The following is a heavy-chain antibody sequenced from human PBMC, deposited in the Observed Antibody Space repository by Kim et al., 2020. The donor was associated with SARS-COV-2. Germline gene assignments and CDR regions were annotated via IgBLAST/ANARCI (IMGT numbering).Heavy chain of an antibody. J-gene: IGHJ4*02. CDR1: GFTFSNYA. CDR2: IGTSGGST. CDR3: PKGVGSSGYYPFDY. V-gene: IGHV3-23*01. Sequence: GGSLRLSCAASGFTFSNYAMSWVRQTPGKGLEWVSGIGTSGGSTYYADSVRGRFTVSRDNSKNTLYLQMNSLRAEDTAIYYCPKGVGSSGYYPFDYWGQG. D-gene: IGHD3-22*01.